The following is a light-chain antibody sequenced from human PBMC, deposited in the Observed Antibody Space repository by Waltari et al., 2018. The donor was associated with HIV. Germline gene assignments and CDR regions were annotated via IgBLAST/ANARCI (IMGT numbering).Light chain of an antibody. CDR2: DVD. CDR3: ASFTGDNTVI. J-gene: IGLJ2*01. V-gene: IGLV2-14*03. Sequence: AVTQPASVSGLPGQSTTISCTGDDSDFGLYNFVSWYQQHSGKPPRLILYDVDSRASGVSDRFSGSMSGNTASLTISGLQAEDEGHYYCASFTGDNTVIFGGGTEVTVL. CDR1: DSDFGLYNF.